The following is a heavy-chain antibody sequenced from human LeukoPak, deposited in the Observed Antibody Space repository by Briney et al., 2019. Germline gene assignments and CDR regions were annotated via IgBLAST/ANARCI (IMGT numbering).Heavy chain of an antibody. CDR1: GFTFSSYG. J-gene: IGHJ1*01. CDR2: IRYDGSNK. D-gene: IGHD6-13*01. CDR3: AKGAGTHETQLVPLTGLDEYFQH. Sequence: PGGSLRLSCAASGFTFSSYGMHWVRQAPGKGLEWVAFIRYDGSNKYYADSVKGRFTISRDNSKNTLYLQMNSLRAEDTAVYYCAKGAGTHETQLVPLTGLDEYFQHWGQGTLVTVSS. V-gene: IGHV3-30*02.